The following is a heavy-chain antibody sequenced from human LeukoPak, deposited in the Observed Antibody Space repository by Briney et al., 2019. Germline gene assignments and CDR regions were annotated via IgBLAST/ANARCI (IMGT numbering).Heavy chain of an antibody. J-gene: IGHJ4*02. V-gene: IGHV5-51*01. CDR3: ARPSTRRATSTLYYFDY. CDR2: NYPGDSDT. Sequence: GGPLKFSCKASGYSFADYWIGWVRQMPGKGLEGMGINYPGDSDTRCSPSFQGQVTSSADKSISTAYLQWTSLKASDTAMYYCARPSTRRATSTLYYFDYWGQGTLVTVSS. CDR1: GYSFADYW. D-gene: IGHD5-24*01.